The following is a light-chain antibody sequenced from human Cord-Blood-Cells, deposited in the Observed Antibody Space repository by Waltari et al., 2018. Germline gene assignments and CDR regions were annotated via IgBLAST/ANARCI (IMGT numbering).Light chain of an antibody. V-gene: IGLV2-11*02. CDR3: CSYAGSFWV. Sequence: QSALTQPRSVSGSPGQSVTFSCTGTSSAVGGYNYVSWYQQHPGKAPKLMIYDVSKRPSGVPDRFSGSKSGNTASLTISGLQAEDEADYYCCSYAGSFWVFGGGTKLTVL. J-gene: IGLJ3*02. CDR2: DVS. CDR1: SSAVGGYNY.